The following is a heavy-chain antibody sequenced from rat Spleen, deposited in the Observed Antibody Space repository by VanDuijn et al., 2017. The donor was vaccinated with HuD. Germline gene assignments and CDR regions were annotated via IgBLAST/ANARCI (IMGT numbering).Heavy chain of an antibody. J-gene: IGHJ2*01. Sequence: EVQLAESGGGLVQPGRSLKLSCAASGFTFSDYYMAWVRQAPTKGLEWVASITNTGGSTYYPDSVKGRFTVSRDNAKSTLYLQMNSLRSEDTATYYCTRDRSGDPFYFDYWGQGVMVTVSS. CDR3: TRDRSGDPFYFDY. V-gene: IGHV5-20*01. CDR1: GFTFSDYY. D-gene: IGHD1-1*01. CDR2: ITNTGGST.